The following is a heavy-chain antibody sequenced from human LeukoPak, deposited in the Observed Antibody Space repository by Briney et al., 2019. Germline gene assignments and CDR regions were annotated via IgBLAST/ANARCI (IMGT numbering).Heavy chain of an antibody. D-gene: IGHD3-3*01. CDR3: TRGHDYDFWSGYYFGY. CDR1: GYSISSGYY. CDR2: IYHSGST. J-gene: IGHJ4*02. Sequence: SETLSLTCTVSGYSISSGYYWGWIRQPPGKGLEWIGSIYHSGSTYYNPSLKSRVTISVDTSKNQFSLKLSSVTAADTAVYYCTRGHDYDFWSGYYFGYWGQGTLVTVSS. V-gene: IGHV4-38-2*02.